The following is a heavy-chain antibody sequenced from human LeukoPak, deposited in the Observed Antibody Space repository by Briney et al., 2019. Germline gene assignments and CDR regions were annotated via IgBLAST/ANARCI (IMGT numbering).Heavy chain of an antibody. CDR1: GGSISSSGYY. CDR3: ASRSSIWSGYQDTLYYFDS. V-gene: IGHV4-39*07. D-gene: IGHD3-3*01. J-gene: IGHJ4*02. Sequence: SETLSLTCTVSGGSISSSGYYWGWIRQPPGKGLEWIGTIYYSGSTQYNPSLKSRVTISVDTSKNQFSLKLSSVTAADTAVYYCASRSSIWSGYQDTLYYFDSWGQGTLVTVSS. CDR2: IYYSGST.